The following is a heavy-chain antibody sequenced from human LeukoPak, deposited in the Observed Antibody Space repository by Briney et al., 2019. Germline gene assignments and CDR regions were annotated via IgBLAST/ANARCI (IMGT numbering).Heavy chain of an antibody. Sequence: SETLSLTCTVSGGSISSYYWSWIRQPPGKGLEWIGYIYYSGSTYYNPSLQSRVTISVDTSKNQFSPKLTSVTAADTAVYYCARLGSFRGVSWDEYWGQGTLVTVSS. CDR2: IYYSGST. CDR1: GGSISSYY. D-gene: IGHD3-10*01. V-gene: IGHV4-59*08. J-gene: IGHJ4*02. CDR3: ARLGSFRGVSWDEY.